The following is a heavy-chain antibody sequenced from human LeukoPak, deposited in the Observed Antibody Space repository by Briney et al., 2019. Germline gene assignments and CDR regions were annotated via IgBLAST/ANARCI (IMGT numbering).Heavy chain of an antibody. CDR3: ARGAVISPNDY. J-gene: IGHJ4*02. CDR1: GFTFSSYN. V-gene: IGHV3-48*01. Sequence: PGGSLRLSCAASGFTFSSYNMNWVRQAPGKGQEWVSYISSSSNTIYYTDSVKGRFTISRDNAKNSLYLQMNSLRADDTAVYYCARGAVISPNDYWGQGTLVTVSS. CDR2: ISSSSNTI. D-gene: IGHD4-23*01.